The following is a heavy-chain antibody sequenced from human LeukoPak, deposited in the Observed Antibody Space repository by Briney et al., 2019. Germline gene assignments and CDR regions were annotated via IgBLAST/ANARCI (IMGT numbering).Heavy chain of an antibody. D-gene: IGHD6-19*01. CDR1: GFTFDDYA. CDR2: ISWNSGSI. J-gene: IGHJ4*02. CDR3: AKDIGAVAGPFDY. V-gene: IGHV3-9*01. Sequence: PGGSLRLSCAASGFTFDDYAMHWVRQAPGKGLECVSGISWNSGSIGYADSVKGRFTISRDNVKNSLYLQMNSLRAEDTALYYCAKDIGAVAGPFDYWGQGTLDTVSS.